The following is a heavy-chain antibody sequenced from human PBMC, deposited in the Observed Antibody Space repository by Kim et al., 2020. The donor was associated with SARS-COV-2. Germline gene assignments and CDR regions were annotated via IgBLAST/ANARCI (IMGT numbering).Heavy chain of an antibody. J-gene: IGHJ6*02. CDR3: ASPSFRGADYYYYYGMDV. Sequence: KGRFTISRDNAKNSLYLQMNSLGAEDTAVYYCASPSFRGADYYYYYGMDVWGPGTTVTVSS. V-gene: IGHV3-11*06. D-gene: IGHD3-10*01.